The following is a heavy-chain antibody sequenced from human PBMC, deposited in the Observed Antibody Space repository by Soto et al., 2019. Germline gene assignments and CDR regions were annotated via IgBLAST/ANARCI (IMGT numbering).Heavy chain of an antibody. V-gene: IGHV1-69*05. CDR3: ARDLVVVVPAHYYGMDV. J-gene: IGHJ6*02. CDR1: GGTFSSYG. CDR2: IIPIFGRA. D-gene: IGHD2-2*01. Sequence: GASVKVSCKASGGTFSSYGISWVRQAPGQGLEWMGGIIPIFGRANYAQKLQGRVTMTTDTSTSTAYMELRSLRSDDTAVYYCARDLVVVVPAHYYGMDVWGQGTTVTVSS.